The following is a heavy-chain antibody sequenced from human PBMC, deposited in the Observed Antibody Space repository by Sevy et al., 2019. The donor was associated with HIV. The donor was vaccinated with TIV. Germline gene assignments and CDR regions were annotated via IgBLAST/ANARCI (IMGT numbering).Heavy chain of an antibody. CDR3: ATSITMVRGAKSYYYYYMDV. CDR2: IIGSGGRT. J-gene: IGHJ6*03. V-gene: IGHV3-23*01. Sequence: GGSLRLSCAASGFTFSSYAMSWVRQAPGKGLEWVSAIIGSGGRTYYAESVKGRFTISRDNSKNTLYLQMNSLRAEDTAVYYCATSITMVRGAKSYYYYYMDVWGKGTTVTVSS. D-gene: IGHD3-10*01. CDR1: GFTFSSYA.